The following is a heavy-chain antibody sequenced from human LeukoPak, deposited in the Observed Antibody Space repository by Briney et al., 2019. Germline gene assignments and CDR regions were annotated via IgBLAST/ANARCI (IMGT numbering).Heavy chain of an antibody. CDR1: GGSISSYY. D-gene: IGHD2-15*01. Sequence: SETLSLTCTVSGGSISSYYWSWIRQPPGKGLEWMGYIYYSGSTNYNPSRSSRVTISVETSKTKSSLELSSATAADTAVQYCARNARIYSVRDSRSDYYDGMDGWGQGTTVTDSS. CDR3: ARNARIYSVRDSRSDYYDGMDG. J-gene: IGHJ6*02. V-gene: IGHV4-59*01. CDR2: IYYSGST.